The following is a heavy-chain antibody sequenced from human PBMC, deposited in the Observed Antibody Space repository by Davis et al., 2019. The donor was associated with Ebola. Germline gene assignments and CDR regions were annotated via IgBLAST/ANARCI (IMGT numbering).Heavy chain of an antibody. CDR3: ARGVDYAFDI. CDR1: GFTFSSSS. V-gene: IGHV3-48*02. D-gene: IGHD2-21*02. CDR2: ISISRSTT. J-gene: IGHJ3*02. Sequence: PGGSLRLSCVASGFTFSSSSMNWVRQAPGKGLERVSHISISRSTTNYADSVKGRFTISRDNVKNSLSLQMNSLRDEDTAVYYCARGVDYAFDIWGQGTMVTVSS.